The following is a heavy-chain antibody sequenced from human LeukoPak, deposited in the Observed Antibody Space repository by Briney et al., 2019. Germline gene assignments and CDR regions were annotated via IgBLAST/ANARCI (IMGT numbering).Heavy chain of an antibody. J-gene: IGHJ4*02. CDR3: AKGETGDMRLLSY. Sequence: PGGSLRLSCAASGFTFSSYGMHWVRQAPGKGLEWVAFIRYDGSNKYYADSVKGRFTISRDNSKNTLYLQMSSLRAEDTAVYYCAKGETGDMRLLSYWGQGTLVTVSS. CDR2: IRYDGSNK. V-gene: IGHV3-30*02. CDR1: GFTFSSYG. D-gene: IGHD7-27*01.